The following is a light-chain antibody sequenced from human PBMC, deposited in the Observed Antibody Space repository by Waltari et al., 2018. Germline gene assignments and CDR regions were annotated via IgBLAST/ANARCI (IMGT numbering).Light chain of an antibody. CDR2: AAS. V-gene: IGKV1-39*01. J-gene: IGKJ4*01. CDR3: QQSYRPPLT. CDR1: QNIGNF. Sequence: DIQMTQSPSSLSASVGDRVTITCRASQNIGNFLNWYQQTPGTAPNLLIFAASSLQPGAPSRFSGSGSGSDFTLTISTLQPEDFAAYYCQQSYRPPLTFVGGTRVEI.